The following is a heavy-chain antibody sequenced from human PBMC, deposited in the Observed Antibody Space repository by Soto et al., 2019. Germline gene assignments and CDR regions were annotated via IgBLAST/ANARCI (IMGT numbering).Heavy chain of an antibody. D-gene: IGHD4-17*01. V-gene: IGHV1-18*01. CDR1: GYTFTSYG. Sequence: QVQLVQSGAEVNKPGASVKVSCKASGYTFTSYGISWVRQAPGQGLEWMGWISIYNGNTNYAQKLQGRVTMTTDTSTSTAYMELRSLRSDVTAVYYCARDVRSHDHGHYYYGMDVWGQGTTVTVSS. CDR2: ISIYNGNT. CDR3: ARDVRSHDHGHYYYGMDV. J-gene: IGHJ6*02.